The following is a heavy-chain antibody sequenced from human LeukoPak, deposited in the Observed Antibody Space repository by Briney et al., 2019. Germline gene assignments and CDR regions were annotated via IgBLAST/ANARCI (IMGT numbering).Heavy chain of an antibody. D-gene: IGHD3-16*01. J-gene: IGHJ4*02. Sequence: SETLSLTCTVSGYSISSGYYWGWIRQPPGKGLEWIGTLYLSGSTSYNPSLKSRVTVSADTSKNQFSLKMSSVTAAATAVYFCARSNGCFFDYWGQGSLVTVSS. V-gene: IGHV4-38-2*02. CDR3: ARSNGCFFDY. CDR2: LYLSGST. CDR1: GYSISSGYY.